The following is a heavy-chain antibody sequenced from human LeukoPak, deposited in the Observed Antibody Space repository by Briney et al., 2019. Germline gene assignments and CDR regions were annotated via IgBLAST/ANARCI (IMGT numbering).Heavy chain of an antibody. J-gene: IGHJ5*02. CDR3: ARVRHYYDSSGYEVFWFDP. Sequence: GGSLRLSCAASGFTFSNYAMSWVRQAPGKGLKWVSTINNNGADTYYADTVKGRFTISRDNAKNSLYLQMTSLRAEDTAVYYCARVRHYYDSSGYEVFWFDPWGQGTLVTVSS. CDR1: GFTFSNYA. V-gene: IGHV3-23*01. D-gene: IGHD3-22*01. CDR2: INNNGADT.